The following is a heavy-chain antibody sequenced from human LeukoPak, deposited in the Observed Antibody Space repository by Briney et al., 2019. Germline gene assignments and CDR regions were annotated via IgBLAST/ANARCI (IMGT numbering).Heavy chain of an antibody. CDR1: GLIFDNYV. CDR3: AKDKDTPATAQPQRGYFES. Sequence: GGSLRLSCAASGLIFDNYVMSWVRQAPGKGLEWVSGISATGYTPYYADSVKGRFTISRDNSKNTVDLQMNSLRVEDTAVYFCAKDKDTPATAQPQRGYFESWGQGTLVTVSS. CDR2: ISATGYTP. J-gene: IGHJ4*02. V-gene: IGHV3-23*01. D-gene: IGHD2-21*02.